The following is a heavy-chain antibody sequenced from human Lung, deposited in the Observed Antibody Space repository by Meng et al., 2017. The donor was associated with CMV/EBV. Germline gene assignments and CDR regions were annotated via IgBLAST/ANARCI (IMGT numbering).Heavy chain of an antibody. V-gene: IGHV4-61*01. Sequence: SXTLSLXCTVSSGSVSSDSYYWSWIRQPPGKGLEWIAYIYDNWSTNYHPSLKSRVTISVDTSKNQFSLKLTSVTAADTAVYYCARGSPGEYHTNSRGYFYFDNWXQGTLVTVSS. CDR2: IYDNWST. CDR1: SGSVSSDSYY. CDR3: ARGSPGEYHTNSRGYFYFDN. D-gene: IGHD3-22*01. J-gene: IGHJ4*02.